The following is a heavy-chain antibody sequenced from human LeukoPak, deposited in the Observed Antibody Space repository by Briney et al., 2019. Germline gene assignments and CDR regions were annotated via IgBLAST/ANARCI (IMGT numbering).Heavy chain of an antibody. CDR3: VRQVGGIRYFDWLPHYFDY. CDR2: IYYSGST. J-gene: IGHJ4*02. CDR1: GGSISSSSYY. D-gene: IGHD3-9*01. V-gene: IGHV4-39*01. Sequence: SSGTLSLTCTVSGGSISSSSYYWGWIRQPPGKGLEWIGSIYYSGSTYYNPSLKSRVTISVDTSKNQFSLKLSSVTAADTAVYFCVRQVGGIRYFDWLPHYFDYWGQGTLVTVSS.